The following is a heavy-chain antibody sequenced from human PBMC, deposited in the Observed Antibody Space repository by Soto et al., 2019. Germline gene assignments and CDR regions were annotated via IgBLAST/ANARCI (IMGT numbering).Heavy chain of an antibody. CDR3: ARDKSAMGTGYDMDV. V-gene: IGHV3-21*01. J-gene: IGHJ6*04. CDR2: ISSSSSYI. Sequence: GGSLSLSCAACGFTFSSYSMNCVRQAPGKGLEWVSSISSSSSYIYYADSVKGRFTISRDNAKNSLYLQMNSLRAEDTAVYYCARDKSAMGTGYDMDVWGKGPTVTVCS. D-gene: IGHD5-18*01. CDR1: GFTFSSYS.